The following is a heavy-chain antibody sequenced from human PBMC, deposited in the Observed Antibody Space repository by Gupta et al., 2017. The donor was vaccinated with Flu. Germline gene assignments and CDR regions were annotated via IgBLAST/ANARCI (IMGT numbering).Heavy chain of an antibody. CDR1: GGSIDSYY. D-gene: IGHD2-21*02. CDR2: IYHTGNT. Sequence: QVQLRESGPGLVKPSETLSLTCNVSGGSIDSYYWSWIRQPPGKGLEWIGYIYHTGNTNYNPSLKSRVTISLDTSRNQFSLSLRSVTAADTALYYCVRGVQCMIGVCSNWFDPWGQGALVTVSS. CDR3: VRGVQCMIGVCSNWFDP. V-gene: IGHV4-59*01. J-gene: IGHJ5*02.